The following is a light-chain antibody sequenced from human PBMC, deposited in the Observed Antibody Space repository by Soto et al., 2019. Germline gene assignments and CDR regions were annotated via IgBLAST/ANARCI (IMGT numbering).Light chain of an antibody. CDR2: GAS. J-gene: IGKJ2*01. V-gene: IGKV3-15*01. Sequence: EIVMTQSPATLSVSPGERATLSCRAGQSVSTNLAWYQQKRGQAPRLLIYGASTRATGIPARFSGSGSGTEFTLTISSLQSEDFAVYYCQHYNNWPPQYTFGQGTKLEIK. CDR3: QHYNNWPPQYT. CDR1: QSVSTN.